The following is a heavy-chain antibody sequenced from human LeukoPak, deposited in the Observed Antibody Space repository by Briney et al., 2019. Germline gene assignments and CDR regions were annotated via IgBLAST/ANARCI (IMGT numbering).Heavy chain of an antibody. V-gene: IGHV1-69*13. CDR2: IIPIFGTA. J-gene: IGHJ4*02. CDR3: ARGERIVVVPAAKRSPWTAFDY. D-gene: IGHD2-2*01. CDR1: GGTFSSYA. Sequence: SVKVSCKASGGTFSSYAISWVRQAPGQGLEWMGGIIPIFGTANYAQKFQGRVTITADESTSTACMELSSLRSEDTAVYYCARGERIVVVPAAKRSPWTAFDYRGQGTLVTVSS.